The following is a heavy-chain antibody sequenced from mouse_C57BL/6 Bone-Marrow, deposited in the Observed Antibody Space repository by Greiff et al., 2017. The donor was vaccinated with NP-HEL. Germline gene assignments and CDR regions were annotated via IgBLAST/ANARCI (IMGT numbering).Heavy chain of an antibody. D-gene: IGHD1-1*01. CDR1: GYTFTSYW. J-gene: IGHJ2*01. V-gene: IGHV1-55*01. CDR2: IYPGSGST. Sequence: QVQLQQPGAELVKPGASVKMSCKASGYTFTSYWITWVKQRPGQGLEWIGDIYPGSGSTNYNEKFKSKATLTVDTSSITAYMQLSSLPSEYSAVYYCARGRAVEFYFDYWGQGTTLTVSS. CDR3: ARGRAVEFYFDY.